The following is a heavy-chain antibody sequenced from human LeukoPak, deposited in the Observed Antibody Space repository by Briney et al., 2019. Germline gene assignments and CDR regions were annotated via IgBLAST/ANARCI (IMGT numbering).Heavy chain of an antibody. V-gene: IGHV3-48*04. CDR3: ARDHNYAFDN. J-gene: IGHJ4*02. D-gene: IGHD1-1*01. CDR1: GFPFSDYS. Sequence: GGSLRLSCTASGFPFSDYSMNWVRQAPGKGLEWISYIGISSGNTKYADSVRGRFTISADNAKNSLYLHMNSLRVEDTAVYYCARDHNYAFDNWGQGTLVSVSS. CDR2: IGISSGNT.